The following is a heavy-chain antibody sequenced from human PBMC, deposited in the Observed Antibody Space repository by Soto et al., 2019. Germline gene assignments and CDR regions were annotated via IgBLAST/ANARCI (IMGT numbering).Heavy chain of an antibody. D-gene: IGHD6-6*01. V-gene: IGHV4-34*01. CDR2: INHSGST. J-gene: IGHJ6*02. Sequence: PSETLSLTCAVYGGSFSGYYWSWIRQPPGKGLEWIGEINHSGSTNYNPSLKSRVTISVDTSKNQFSLRLSSVTAAGTAVYYCARGREKGRAARFYYYYGMDVWGQGTTVTVSS. CDR1: GGSFSGYY. CDR3: ARGREKGRAARFYYYYGMDV.